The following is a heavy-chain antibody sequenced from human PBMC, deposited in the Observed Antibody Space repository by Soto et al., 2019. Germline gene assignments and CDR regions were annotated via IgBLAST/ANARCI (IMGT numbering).Heavy chain of an antibody. CDR3: ARRAAAGPIDY. V-gene: IGHV3-66*01. J-gene: IGHJ4*02. Sequence: EVQLVESGGGLVQPGGSLRLSCAASGFTVSSNYMSWVRQALGKGLEWVSVIYSGGSTYYADSVKGRFTISRDNSKNTLYLQMNSLRAEDTAVYYCARRAAAGPIDYWGQGTLVTVSS. CDR1: GFTVSSNY. D-gene: IGHD6-13*01. CDR2: IYSGGST.